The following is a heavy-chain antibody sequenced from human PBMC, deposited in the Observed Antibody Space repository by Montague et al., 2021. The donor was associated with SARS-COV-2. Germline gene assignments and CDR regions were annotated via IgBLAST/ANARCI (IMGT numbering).Heavy chain of an antibody. J-gene: IGHJ4*02. V-gene: IGHV4-31*03. D-gene: IGHD3-10*01. CDR2: IYYIGTI. CDR3: ATTSGSGSLGFHY. CDR1: GASISTGASY. Sequence: TLSLTCTVSGASISTGASYWSWIRQHPEKGLEWIGYIYYIGTIYYNPSLKIRVTISLDTSNNHSSLKLSSVTAADTAVYYCATTSGSGSLGFHYWGQGTLVLVSS.